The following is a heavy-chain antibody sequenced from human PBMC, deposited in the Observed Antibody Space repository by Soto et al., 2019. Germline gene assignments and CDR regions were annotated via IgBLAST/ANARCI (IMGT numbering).Heavy chain of an antibody. Sequence: ASVKVSCKASGYTFTSYGISWVRQAPGQGLEWMGWISAYNGNTNYAQKLQGRVTMTTDTSTSTAYMELRSLRSDDTAVYYCARDENVDIVAAIAVARRNYYYGMDVWGQGTTVTV. CDR3: ARDENVDIVAAIAVARRNYYYGMDV. J-gene: IGHJ6*02. CDR2: ISAYNGNT. V-gene: IGHV1-18*04. CDR1: GYTFTSYG. D-gene: IGHD5-12*01.